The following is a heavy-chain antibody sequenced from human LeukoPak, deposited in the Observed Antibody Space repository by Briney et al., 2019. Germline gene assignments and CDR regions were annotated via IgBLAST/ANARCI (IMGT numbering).Heavy chain of an antibody. CDR1: GFTFDDYA. J-gene: IGHJ6*03. CDR2: ISWNSGSI. CDR3: AKDTAVILHREGGYMDV. Sequence: GGSLRLSCAASGFTFDDYAMHWVRQGPGKGLEWVSGISWNSGSIAYADSVRGRFTISRDNAKNSLYLQMNSLRTEDMALYYCAKDTAVILHREGGYMDVWGKGTTVTVSS. D-gene: IGHD3-16*01. V-gene: IGHV3-9*03.